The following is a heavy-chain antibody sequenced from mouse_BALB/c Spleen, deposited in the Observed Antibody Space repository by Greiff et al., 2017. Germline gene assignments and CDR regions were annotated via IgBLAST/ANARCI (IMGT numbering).Heavy chain of an antibody. J-gene: IGHJ2*01. CDR3: ARHGSSYGNWYYFDY. V-gene: IGHV5-6*01. D-gene: IGHD2-1*01. Sequence: DVHLVESGGDLVKPGGSLKLSCAASGFTFSSYGMSWVRQTPDKRLEWVATISSGGSYTYYPDSVKGRFTISRDNAKNTLYLQMSSLKSEDTAMYYCARHGSSYGNWYYFDYWGQGTTLTVSS. CDR1: GFTFSSYG. CDR2: ISSGGSYT.